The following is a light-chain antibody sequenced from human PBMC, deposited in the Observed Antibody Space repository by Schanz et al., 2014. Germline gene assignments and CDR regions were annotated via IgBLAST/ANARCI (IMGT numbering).Light chain of an antibody. V-gene: IGKV3-11*01. J-gene: IGKJ3*01. CDR1: QSVGSY. CDR2: DAS. Sequence: EIVLTQSPVTLSLSPGERATLSCRTSQSVGSYLAWYQQKYGQAPRLLIYDASIRATGIPARFSGRGSGTDFTLTISGLEPEDSAVYYCQQRSDWPPIFTFGPGTKVDIK. CDR3: QQRSDWPPIFT.